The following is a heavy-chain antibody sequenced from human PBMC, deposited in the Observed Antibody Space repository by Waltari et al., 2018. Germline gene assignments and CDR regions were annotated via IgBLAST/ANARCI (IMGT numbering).Heavy chain of an antibody. CDR1: GYSISSGSY. CDR2: IYHSGST. D-gene: IGHD3-10*01. Sequence: QVQLQESGPGLVKPSETLSLTCTVSGYSISSGSYWGWIREPPGKGLEWIGSIYHSGSTHYNPSLKSRVTISVDTSKNQFSLKLSSVTAADTAVYYCARDSYYYGSGALDYWGQGTLVTVSS. CDR3: ARDSYYYGSGALDY. J-gene: IGHJ4*02. V-gene: IGHV4-38-2*02.